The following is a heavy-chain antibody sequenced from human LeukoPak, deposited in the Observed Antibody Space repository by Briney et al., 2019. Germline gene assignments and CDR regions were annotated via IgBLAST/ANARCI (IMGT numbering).Heavy chain of an antibody. V-gene: IGHV3-43*02. J-gene: IGHJ4*02. Sequence: GGSLRLSCAASGFTFDDYAMHWVRQAPGKGLEWVSLISVDGGSTYYADSVKGRFTISRDNSKNSLYLQMNSLRTEDTALYYCAKASTIFGVVIFDYWGQGTLVTVSS. CDR2: ISVDGGST. D-gene: IGHD3-3*01. CDR3: AKASTIFGVVIFDY. CDR1: GFTFDDYA.